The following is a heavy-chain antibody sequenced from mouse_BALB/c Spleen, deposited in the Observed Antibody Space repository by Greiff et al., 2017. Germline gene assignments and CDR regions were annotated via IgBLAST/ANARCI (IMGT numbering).Heavy chain of an antibody. CDR1: GFTFSSFG. Sequence: EVKLMESGGGLVQPGGSRKLSCAASGFTFSSFGMHWVRQAPEKGLEWVAYISSGSSTIYYADTMKGRFTISRDNPKNTLFLQMTSLRSEDTAMYYCARGVYDYDAAWFAYWGQGTLVTVSA. CDR3: ARGVYDYDAAWFAY. J-gene: IGHJ3*01. D-gene: IGHD2-4*01. CDR2: ISSGSSTI. V-gene: IGHV5-17*02.